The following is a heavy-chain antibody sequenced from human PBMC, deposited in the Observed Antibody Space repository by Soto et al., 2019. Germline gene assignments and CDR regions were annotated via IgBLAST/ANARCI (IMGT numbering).Heavy chain of an antibody. V-gene: IGHV1-8*01. Sequence: QVQLVQSGAEVKKPGASVKVSCKASGYTFTSYDINWVRQAAGQGPEWIGWMNPSSGKAVYAQKFQGRVTMAGNTSISTAYMELSSLRSDDTAVYFCARGLVVVSATYWYFDLWGRGTLVTVSS. J-gene: IGHJ2*01. CDR3: ARGLVVVSATYWYFDL. CDR2: MNPSSGKA. CDR1: GYTFTSYD. D-gene: IGHD2-15*01.